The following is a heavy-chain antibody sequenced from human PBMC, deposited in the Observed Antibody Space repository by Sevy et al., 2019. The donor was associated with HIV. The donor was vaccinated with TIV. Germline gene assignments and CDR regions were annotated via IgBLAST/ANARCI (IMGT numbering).Heavy chain of an antibody. J-gene: IGHJ6*03. CDR3: AREMEQLVANYYYYYMDV. V-gene: IGHV6-1*01. CDR2: TYYRSKWYN. D-gene: IGHD6-6*01. Sequence: QSQTLSLTCAISGDSVSSNSAAWNWIRQSPSRGLEWLGRTYYRSKWYNDYAVSVKSRITINPDTSKNQFCLQLNSVTPEATAVYYRAREMEQLVANYYYYYMDVWGKGTTVTVSS. CDR1: GDSVSSNSAA.